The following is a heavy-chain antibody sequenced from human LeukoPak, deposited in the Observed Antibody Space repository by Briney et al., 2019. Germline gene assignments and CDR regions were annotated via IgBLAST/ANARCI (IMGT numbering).Heavy chain of an antibody. CDR2: IIPIFGIA. J-gene: IGHJ3*02. D-gene: IGHD1-20*01. CDR1: GGTFSSYA. CDR3: ARAYNWNGRGGAFDI. V-gene: IGHV1-69*04. Sequence: SVKVSCKASGGTFSSYAISWVRQAPGQGLEWMGRIIPIFGIANYAQKFQGRVTITADKSTSTAYMELSSLRSEDTAVYYCARAYNWNGRGGAFDIWGPGTMVTVSS.